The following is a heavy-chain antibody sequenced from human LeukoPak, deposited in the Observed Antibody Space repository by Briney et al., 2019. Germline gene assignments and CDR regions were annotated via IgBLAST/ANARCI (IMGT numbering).Heavy chain of an antibody. CDR2: ISGSGGST. Sequence: PGASLRLSCAASGFTFSSYATSWVRQAPGKGLEWVSAISGSGGSTYYADSVKGRFTISRDNSKNTLYLQMNSLRAEDTAVYYCATRRGVGASGNDYWGQGTLVTVSS. J-gene: IGHJ4*02. D-gene: IGHD1-26*01. CDR1: GFTFSSYA. V-gene: IGHV3-23*01. CDR3: ATRRGVGASGNDY.